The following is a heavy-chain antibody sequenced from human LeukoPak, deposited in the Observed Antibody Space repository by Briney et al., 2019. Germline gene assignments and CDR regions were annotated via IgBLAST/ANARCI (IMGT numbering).Heavy chain of an antibody. V-gene: IGHV4-4*02. CDR3: ARGPGGWNWNYGS. CDR1: GGSISSSNW. J-gene: IGHJ5*02. Sequence: SGTLSLTCAVSGGSISSSNWWSWVRQPPGKGLEWIGEIYHSGSTNYNPSLKSRVTISVDTSKNQFSLKLSSVTAADTAVYYCARGPGGWNWNYGSWGQGTLVTVSS. D-gene: IGHD1-7*01. CDR2: IYHSGST.